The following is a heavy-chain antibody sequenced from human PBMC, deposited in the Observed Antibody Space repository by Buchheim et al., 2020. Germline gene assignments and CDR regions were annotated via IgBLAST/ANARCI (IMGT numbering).Heavy chain of an antibody. V-gene: IGHV3-30-3*02. J-gene: IGHJ4*02. CDR3: AKSSGSYLGDY. CDR2: ISYDGSNK. CDR1: GFTFSSYA. Sequence: QVQLVESGGGVVQPGRSLRLSCAASGFTFSSYAMHWVRQAPGKGLEWVAVISYDGSNKYYADSVKGRFTISRDNSKNTLYLQMNSLRAEDTAVYYCAKSSGSYLGDYWGQGTL. D-gene: IGHD1-26*01.